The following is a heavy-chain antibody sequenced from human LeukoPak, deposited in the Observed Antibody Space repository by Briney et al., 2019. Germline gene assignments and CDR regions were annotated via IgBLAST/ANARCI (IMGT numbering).Heavy chain of an antibody. V-gene: IGHV3-23*01. D-gene: IGHD3-9*01. CDR2: ISGSGGST. CDR1: GFTFSSYA. Sequence: PGGSLRLSCAASGFTFSSYAMSWVRQAPGKGLEWVSAISGSGGSTYYADSVKGRFTISRDNSKNTLYLQMNSLRAEDTAVYYCXXXXXXXXGYFDWTGFDYWGQGTLVTVSS. CDR3: XXXXXXXXGYFDWTGFDY. J-gene: IGHJ4*02.